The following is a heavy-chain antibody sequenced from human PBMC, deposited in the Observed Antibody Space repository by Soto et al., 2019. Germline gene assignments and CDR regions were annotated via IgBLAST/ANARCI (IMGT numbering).Heavy chain of an antibody. V-gene: IGHV3-48*02. CDR1: GFTFSSYR. CDR3: AREHSSGWNYYFYYGMDV. J-gene: IGHJ6*02. D-gene: IGHD6-19*01. Sequence: EVQLVESGGGLVQPGGSLRLSCVASGFTFSSYRMNWVRQAPGKGLEWVSYISSSSSTIYYADSVKGRFTISRDNAKNSLYLQMNSLRDEDTAVYYCAREHSSGWNYYFYYGMDVWGQGTTVTVSS. CDR2: ISSSSSTI.